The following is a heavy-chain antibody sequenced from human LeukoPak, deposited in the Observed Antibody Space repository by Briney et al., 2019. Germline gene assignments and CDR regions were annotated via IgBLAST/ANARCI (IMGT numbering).Heavy chain of an antibody. CDR1: GFTVSSNY. Sequence: PGGSLRLSCAASGFTVSSNYMSWVRQAPGKGLEWVSVIYSGGSTYYADSVKGRFTISRDNSKNTLYLQMNSLRAEDTAVYYCATMIRLVLGFDWGQGTLVTVSS. CDR3: ATMIRLVLGFD. J-gene: IGHJ4*02. D-gene: IGHD3-16*01. CDR2: IYSGGST. V-gene: IGHV3-53*01.